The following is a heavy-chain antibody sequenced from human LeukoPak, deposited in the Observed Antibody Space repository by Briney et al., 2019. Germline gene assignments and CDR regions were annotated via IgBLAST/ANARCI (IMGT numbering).Heavy chain of an antibody. CDR3: ARQTGSGLFILP. Sequence: SETLSLTCTVSGVSISSSNSYWGWIRQSPGKGLEWIGSIYYSGNTYYNASLKSQVSVSIDTSKNQFSLRLTSVTAADTAVYYCARQTGSGLFILPGGQGTLVTVSS. CDR2: IYYSGNT. CDR1: GVSISSSNSY. D-gene: IGHD3/OR15-3a*01. J-gene: IGHJ4*02. V-gene: IGHV4-39*01.